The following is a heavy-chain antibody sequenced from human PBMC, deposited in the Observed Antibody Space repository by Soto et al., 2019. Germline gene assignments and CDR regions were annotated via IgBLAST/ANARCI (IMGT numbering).Heavy chain of an antibody. CDR3: AQYFSESSDNSRWDYGMDV. Sequence: QITLKESRPTLVKPTQTLTLTCTLSGFSLSTSGVGVGWIRQTPEKALEWLALIYWDEDKRYRPSLKSRLTITKDTSKNTTVLPMNNMDAEDTATYYCAQYFSESSDNSRWDYGMDVWGQGTTVTVSS. CDR2: IYWDEDK. D-gene: IGHD3-9*01. V-gene: IGHV2-5*02. J-gene: IGHJ6*02. CDR1: GFSLSTSGVG.